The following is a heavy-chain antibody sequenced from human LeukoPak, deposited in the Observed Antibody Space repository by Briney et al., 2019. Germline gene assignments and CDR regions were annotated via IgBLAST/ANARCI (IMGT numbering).Heavy chain of an antibody. J-gene: IGHJ4*02. CDR3: ARRYRSGGSCFGFPLDF. CDR2: ISNGGGST. V-gene: IGHV3-23*01. Sequence: GGSLRLSCAASGFTFTNYAMRWVRQAPGKGPEWVSSISNGGGSTYYPASVKGRFTISRDNSKNTLYLQMNSLRAEDTAMYFCARRYRSGGSCFGFPLDFGGRGTGVSVP. D-gene: IGHD2-15*01. CDR1: GFTFTNYA.